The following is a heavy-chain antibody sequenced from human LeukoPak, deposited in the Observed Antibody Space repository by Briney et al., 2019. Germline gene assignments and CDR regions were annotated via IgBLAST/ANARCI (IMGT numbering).Heavy chain of an antibody. CDR2: IYPCDSDT. CDR1: GYNFTSYW. Sequence: GESLKISCKASGYNFTSYWIGWVRQMPGKGLEWMGIIYPCDSDTRYSPSFQGQVTISADKSVSTAYLQWTSLKASDSAIYYCATRSDGYSQFDFWGEGTLVTVSS. J-gene: IGHJ4*02. V-gene: IGHV5-51*01. CDR3: ATRSDGYSQFDF. D-gene: IGHD5-24*01.